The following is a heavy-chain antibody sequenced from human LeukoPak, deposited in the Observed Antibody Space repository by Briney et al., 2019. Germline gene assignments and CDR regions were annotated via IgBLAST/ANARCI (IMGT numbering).Heavy chain of an antibody. CDR3: ARAKRNGFDI. CDR1: GFTFSSYS. Sequence: RGSLRLSCAASGFTFSSYSMNWVRQAPGKGLEWVSSISSSSSYIYYADSVKGRFTISRDNAKNSLYLQMNSLRAEDTAVYYCARAKRNGFDIWGQGTMVTVSS. V-gene: IGHV3-21*01. CDR2: ISSSSSYI. J-gene: IGHJ3*02.